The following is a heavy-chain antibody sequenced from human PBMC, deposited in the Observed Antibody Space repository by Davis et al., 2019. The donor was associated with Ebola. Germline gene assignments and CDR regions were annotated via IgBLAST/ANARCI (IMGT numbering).Heavy chain of an antibody. Sequence: GESLKISCAASGFTFSSYWMSWVRQAPGKGLEWVANIKQDGSEKYYVDSVKGRFTISRDNSKNTLYLQMNSLRAEDTAVYYCARDRITMVRGVTLYYGMDVWGQGTTVTVSS. V-gene: IGHV3-7*01. CDR1: GFTFSSYW. J-gene: IGHJ6*02. CDR3: ARDRITMVRGVTLYYGMDV. CDR2: IKQDGSEK. D-gene: IGHD3-10*01.